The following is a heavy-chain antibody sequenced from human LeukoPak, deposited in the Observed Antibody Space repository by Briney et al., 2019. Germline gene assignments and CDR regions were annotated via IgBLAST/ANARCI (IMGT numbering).Heavy chain of an antibody. CDR3: ARDRLDGPITIFGAHYFDY. CDR2: ISYDGSNK. Sequence: GGSLRLSCAASGCTFSSYAMHWVRQAPGKGLEWVAVISYDGSNKYYADSVKGRFTISRDNSKNTLYLQMNSLRAEDTAVYYCARDRLDGPITIFGAHYFDYWGQETLVTVSS. CDR1: GCTFSSYA. V-gene: IGHV3-30-3*01. J-gene: IGHJ4*02. D-gene: IGHD3-3*01.